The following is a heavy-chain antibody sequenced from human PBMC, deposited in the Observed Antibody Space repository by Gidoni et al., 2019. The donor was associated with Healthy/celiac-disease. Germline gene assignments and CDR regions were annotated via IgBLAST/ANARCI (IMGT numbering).Heavy chain of an antibody. CDR3: ARLEDGYSYGSPLDY. D-gene: IGHD5-18*01. CDR2: ISSSSSYI. Sequence: EVQLVESGGGLVKPGGSLRLSCAASGFTFGSYSMNWGRPAPGKGLEWVSSISSSSSYIYYADSVKGRFTISRDNAKNSLYLQMNSLRAEDTAVYYCARLEDGYSYGSPLDYWGQGTLVTVSS. J-gene: IGHJ4*02. CDR1: GFTFGSYS. V-gene: IGHV3-21*01.